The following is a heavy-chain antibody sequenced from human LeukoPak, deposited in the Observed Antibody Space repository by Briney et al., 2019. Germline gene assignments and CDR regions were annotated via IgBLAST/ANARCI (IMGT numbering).Heavy chain of an antibody. Sequence: PGGSLRLSCAASGFTFSSYSMNWVRQAPGKGLEWVSSISSSSSYIYYADSVKGRFTISRDNAKNSLYLQMNSLRAEDTAVYYCARDRNRYSYGWPLHYWGQGTLVTVSS. V-gene: IGHV3-21*01. CDR1: GFTFSSYS. J-gene: IGHJ4*02. CDR2: ISSSSSYI. CDR3: ARDRNRYSYGWPLHY. D-gene: IGHD5-18*01.